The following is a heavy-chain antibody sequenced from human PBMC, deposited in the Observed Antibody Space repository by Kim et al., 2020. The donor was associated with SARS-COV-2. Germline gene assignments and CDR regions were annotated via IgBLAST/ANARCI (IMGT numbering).Heavy chain of an antibody. J-gene: IGHJ6*02. V-gene: IGHV4-59*01. CDR2: IYYSGST. CDR1: GGSISSYY. Sequence: SETLSLTCTVSGGSISSYYWSWIRQPPGKGLEWIGYIYYSGSTNYNPSLKSRVTISVDTSKNQFSLKLSSVTAADTAVYYCARDGEYYYGSGNAGMDVWGQGTTVTVSS. D-gene: IGHD3-10*01. CDR3: ARDGEYYYGSGNAGMDV.